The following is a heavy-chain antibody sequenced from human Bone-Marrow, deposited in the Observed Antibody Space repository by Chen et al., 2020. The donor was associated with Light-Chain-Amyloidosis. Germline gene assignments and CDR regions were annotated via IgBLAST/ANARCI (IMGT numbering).Heavy chain of an antibody. CDR3: AKDISYDDILPGYPADAFDI. CDR2: ISGSGGSR. J-gene: IGHJ3*02. CDR1: GFAFSSYA. D-gene: IGHD3-9*01. Sequence: EVQLVESGGGLLQRGGSLRLSCAASGFAFSSYAMSWVRQAPGKGRAWVSTISGSGGSRYYGDSVKGRLSISRDNCKSALLVKMNSRRAEDTAVYYCAKDISYDDILPGYPADAFDIWGQGTMVTVSS. V-gene: IGHV3-23*04.